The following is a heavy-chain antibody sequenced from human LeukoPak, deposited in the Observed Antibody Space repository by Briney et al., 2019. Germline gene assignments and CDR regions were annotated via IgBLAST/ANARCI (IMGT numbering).Heavy chain of an antibody. CDR2: ISSSSSYI. Sequence: GGSLRLSCAASGFTFSSYSMNWVRQAPGKGLEWVSSISSSSSYIYYADSVKGRFTISRDNAKNSLYLQMNSLRAEDTAVFYCARTFLSIAAAATDYWGQGTLVTVSS. D-gene: IGHD6-13*01. J-gene: IGHJ4*02. V-gene: IGHV3-21*01. CDR3: ARTFLSIAAAATDY. CDR1: GFTFSSYS.